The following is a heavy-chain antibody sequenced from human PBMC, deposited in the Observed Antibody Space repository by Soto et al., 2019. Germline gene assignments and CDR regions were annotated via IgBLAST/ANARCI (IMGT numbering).Heavy chain of an antibody. CDR1: GFTFSSYA. CDR3: ARDLTYYDFWSGYWGGMDV. Sequence: PGGSLRLSCAASGFTFSSYAMHWVRQAPGKGLEWVAVISYDGSNKYYADSVKGRFTISRDNSKNTLYLQMNSLRAEDTAVYYCARDLTYYDFWSGYWGGMDVWGQGTTVTVSS. J-gene: IGHJ6*02. CDR2: ISYDGSNK. D-gene: IGHD3-3*01. V-gene: IGHV3-30-3*01.